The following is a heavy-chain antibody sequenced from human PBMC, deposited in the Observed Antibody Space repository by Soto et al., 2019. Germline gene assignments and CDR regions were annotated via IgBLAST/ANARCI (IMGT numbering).Heavy chain of an antibody. D-gene: IGHD3-3*01. CDR1: GGSISSSSYY. CDR2: IYYSGST. CDR3: ALGYDFWSGYYAPACMGS. Sequence: SETLSLTCTVSGGSISSSSYYWGWIRQPPGKGLEWIGSIYYSGSTYYNPSLKSRVTISVDTSKNQFSLKLSSVTAADTAVYYCALGYDFWSGYYAPACMGSWGQGTKVTVSS. V-gene: IGHV4-39*01. J-gene: IGHJ6*02.